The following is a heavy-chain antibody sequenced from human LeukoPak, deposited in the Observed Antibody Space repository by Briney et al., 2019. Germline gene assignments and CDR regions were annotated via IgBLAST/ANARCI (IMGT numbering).Heavy chain of an antibody. V-gene: IGHV3-74*01. Sequence: PGGSLRLSCAASGFTFSSYWMPWVRQAPGKGLVRVSRINGDGSSTTYVDSVMGRFTISRDNAKNTLYLQMNSVRAEDTAVYYCARGNIAAAGIHHWGQGTLVIVSS. D-gene: IGHD6-13*01. CDR2: INGDGSST. CDR1: GFTFSSYW. CDR3: ARGNIAAAGIHH. J-gene: IGHJ1*01.